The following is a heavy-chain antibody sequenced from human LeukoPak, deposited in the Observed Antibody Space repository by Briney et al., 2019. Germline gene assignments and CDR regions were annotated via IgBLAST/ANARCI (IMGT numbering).Heavy chain of an antibody. CDR1: GFTFSSYS. CDR2: ISSSSSTI. J-gene: IGHJ4*02. Sequence: GGSLRLSCAASGFTFSSYSMNWVRQAPGKGLEWVSYISSSSSTIYYADSAKGRFTISRDNAKNSLYLQMNSLRDEDTAVYYCARSTSFGWYTLDYWGQGTLVTVSS. CDR3: ARSTSFGWYTLDY. V-gene: IGHV3-48*02. D-gene: IGHD6-19*01.